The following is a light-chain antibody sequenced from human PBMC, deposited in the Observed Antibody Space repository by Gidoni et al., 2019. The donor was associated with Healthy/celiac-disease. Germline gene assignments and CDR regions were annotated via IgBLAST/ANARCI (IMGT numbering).Light chain of an antibody. Sequence: DIQMTQSPSSLSASVGDRVTITCRASQSISSYLNWYQQKPGKAPKLLIYDASSLQSGVPSRFSGSGSGTDFTLTISSLQPEDFATYYCQQSYSTPLTCGGXTKVEIK. J-gene: IGKJ4*01. CDR2: DAS. CDR3: QQSYSTPLT. V-gene: IGKV1-39*01. CDR1: QSISSY.